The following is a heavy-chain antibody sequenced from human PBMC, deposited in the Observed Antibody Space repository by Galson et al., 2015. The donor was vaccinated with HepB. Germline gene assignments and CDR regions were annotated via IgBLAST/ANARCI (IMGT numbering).Heavy chain of an antibody. Sequence: PLRHYGLASAFNYNIHSMKCVGLAQGKGLQWVSSISHSSSYIYYAASVRVRFTISRDNAINSLYLQMDSLRADDTAVYYCVRDRSGGSGFQWGYYYYDMDVWGQGTTVTVSS. CDR3: VRDRSGGSGFQWGYYYYDMDV. J-gene: IGHJ6*02. CDR1: AFNYNIHS. D-gene: IGHD3-22*01. CDR2: ISHSSSYI. V-gene: IGHV3-21*01.